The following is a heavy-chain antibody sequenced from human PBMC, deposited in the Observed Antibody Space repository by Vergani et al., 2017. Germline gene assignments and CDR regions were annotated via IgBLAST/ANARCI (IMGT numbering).Heavy chain of an antibody. D-gene: IGHD2-15*01. V-gene: IGHV1-18*01. CDR3: ARVHGPVVVAATVNYYGMDV. Sequence: QVQLVQSGAEVKKPGASVKVSCKASGYTFTSYGISWVRQAPGQGLEWMGWISAYNGNTNYAQKLHGRVTMTTDTSTSAAYMELRSLRSDDTAVYYCARVHGPVVVAATVNYYGMDVWGQGTTVTVSS. J-gene: IGHJ6*02. CDR1: GYTFTSYG. CDR2: ISAYNGNT.